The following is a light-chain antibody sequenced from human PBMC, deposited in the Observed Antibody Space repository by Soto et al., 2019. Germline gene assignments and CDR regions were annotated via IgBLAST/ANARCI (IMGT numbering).Light chain of an antibody. Sequence: EIVMTQSPGTLSVSPGERATRSCRARQSVSSDLAWYQQKPGQAPRRLIYGASTRATGIPARFSRRGSGTEFTLTISSLESEDSAIYYCQQFNNWPWTFGQGAKVDIK. CDR2: GAS. CDR1: QSVSSD. J-gene: IGKJ1*01. CDR3: QQFNNWPWT. V-gene: IGKV3-15*01.